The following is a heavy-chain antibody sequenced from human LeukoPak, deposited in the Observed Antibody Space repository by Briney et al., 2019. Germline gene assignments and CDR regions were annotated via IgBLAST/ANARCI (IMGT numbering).Heavy chain of an antibody. CDR2: IYYSGST. Sequence: SETLSLTCTVSGGSISSYYWSWIRQPPGKGLEWIGYIYYSGSTNYNPSLKSRVTISVDTSKNQFSLKLSSVTAADTAVYYCARQGGNGIAAAGKERTYYYYGMDVWGQGTTVTVSS. D-gene: IGHD6-13*01. CDR3: ARQGGNGIAAAGKERTYYYYGMDV. CDR1: GGSISSYY. J-gene: IGHJ6*02. V-gene: IGHV4-59*08.